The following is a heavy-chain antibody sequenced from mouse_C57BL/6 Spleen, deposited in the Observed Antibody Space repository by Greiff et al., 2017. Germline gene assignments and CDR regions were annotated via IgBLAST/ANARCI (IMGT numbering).Heavy chain of an antibody. Sequence: VQLQQSGAELVKPGASVKLSCKASGYTFTEYTIHWVKQRSGQGLEWIGWFYPGSGSIKYNEKFKDKATLTAAKSSSTAYMELSRLTSEDSAVYFGARHEGGITTDPWYFDVWGTGTTVTVSS. CDR2: FYPGSGSI. D-gene: IGHD1-1*01. V-gene: IGHV1-62-2*01. CDR1: GYTFTEYT. J-gene: IGHJ1*03. CDR3: ARHEGGITTDPWYFDV.